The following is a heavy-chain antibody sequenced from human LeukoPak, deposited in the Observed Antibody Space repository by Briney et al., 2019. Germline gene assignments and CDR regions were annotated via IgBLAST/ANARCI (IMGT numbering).Heavy chain of an antibody. Sequence: PGGSLRLSCSASGFTFSSYAMHWVRQAPGKGLEYVSAISSNGGSTYYADSVKGRFTISRDNSKNTLFLQMSSLRAEDTAVYYCARVASITMICDFWGQGTLVTVSS. CDR1: GFTFSSYA. CDR2: ISSNGGST. V-gene: IGHV3-64D*09. D-gene: IGHD3-22*01. J-gene: IGHJ4*02. CDR3: ARVASITMICDF.